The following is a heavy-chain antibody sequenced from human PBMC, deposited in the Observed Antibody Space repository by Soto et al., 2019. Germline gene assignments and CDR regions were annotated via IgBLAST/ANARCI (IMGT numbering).Heavy chain of an antibody. Sequence: QVQLVQSGAEVKKPGSSVKVSCKASGGTFSSYAISWVRQAPGQGLEWMGGIIPIFGTANYAQKFQGRVTMTAHESTSTAYMELSSLRSEDTAVYYCGYSVVTYYYYNSGMDVWGQGTTVPVSS. CDR3: GYSVVTYYYYNSGMDV. CDR1: GGTFSSYA. D-gene: IGHD2-21*02. V-gene: IGHV1-69*12. J-gene: IGHJ6*02. CDR2: IIPIFGTA.